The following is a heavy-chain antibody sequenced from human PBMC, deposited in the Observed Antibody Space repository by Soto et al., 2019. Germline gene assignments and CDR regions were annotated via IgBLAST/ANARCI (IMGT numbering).Heavy chain of an antibody. CDR1: GFTFDDYA. D-gene: IGHD6-6*01. CDR3: AKDREWEYSRSPAYFDY. J-gene: IGHJ4*02. CDR2: ISWNSGSI. Sequence: EVQLVESGGGLVQPGRSLRLSCAASGFTFDDYAMHWVRQAPGKGLEWVSGISWNSGSIGYADSVKGRFTISRDNAKNSLYLQMNSLRAEDTALYYCAKDREWEYSRSPAYFDYWGQGTLVTVSS. V-gene: IGHV3-9*01.